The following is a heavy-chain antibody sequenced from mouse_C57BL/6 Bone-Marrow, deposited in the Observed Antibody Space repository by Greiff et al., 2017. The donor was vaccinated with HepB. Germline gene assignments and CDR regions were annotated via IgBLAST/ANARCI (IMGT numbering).Heavy chain of an antibody. J-gene: IGHJ3*01. CDR2: IYPGSGNT. Sequence: QVHVKQSGAELVRPGASVKLSCKASGYTFTDYYINWVKQRPGQGLEWIARIYPGSGNTYYNEKFKGKATLTAEKSSSTAYMQLSSLASEDSAVYFCARSGGYYYGSSPFAYWGQGTLVTVSA. CDR3: ARSGGYYYGSSPFAY. D-gene: IGHD1-1*01. CDR1: GYTFTDYY. V-gene: IGHV1-76*01.